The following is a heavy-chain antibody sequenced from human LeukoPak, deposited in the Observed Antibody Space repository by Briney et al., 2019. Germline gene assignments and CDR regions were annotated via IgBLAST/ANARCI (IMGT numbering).Heavy chain of an antibody. CDR2: IYYSGST. D-gene: IGHD4-17*01. Sequence: SETLSLTCTVSGGSISSYYWSWIRQPPGKGLEWIGYIYYSGSTNYNPSLKSRVTISVDTSKNQFSLKLSSVTAADTAVYYCARSRYGDYPTWGQGTLVTVSS. V-gene: IGHV4-59*01. J-gene: IGHJ5*02. CDR3: ARSRYGDYPT. CDR1: GGSISSYY.